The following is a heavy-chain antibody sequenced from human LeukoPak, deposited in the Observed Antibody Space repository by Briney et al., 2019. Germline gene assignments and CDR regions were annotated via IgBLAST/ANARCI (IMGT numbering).Heavy chain of an antibody. Sequence: ASAKVSCKASGYTFTSYGISWVRQAPGQGLEWMRWISAYNGNTNYAQKLQGRVTMTTDTSTSTAYMELRSLRSDDTAVYYCAREMATAMGYYFDYWGQGTLVTVSS. CDR3: AREMATAMGYYFDY. CDR1: GYTFTSYG. D-gene: IGHD5-18*01. CDR2: ISAYNGNT. V-gene: IGHV1-18*01. J-gene: IGHJ4*02.